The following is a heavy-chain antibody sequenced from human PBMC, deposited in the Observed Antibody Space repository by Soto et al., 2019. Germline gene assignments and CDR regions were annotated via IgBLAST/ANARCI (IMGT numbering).Heavy chain of an antibody. CDR3: ARHLYSGYDWGSGMDV. CDR2: IYPGDSDI. V-gene: IGHV5-51*01. D-gene: IGHD5-12*01. J-gene: IGHJ6*02. Sequence: GESLKISCKGSGYSFTSYWIGWVRQMPGKGLEWMGIIYPGDSDIRYSPSFQGQVTISADKSISTAYLQWSSLKASDTAMYYSARHLYSGYDWGSGMDVWGQGTTVTVSS. CDR1: GYSFTSYW.